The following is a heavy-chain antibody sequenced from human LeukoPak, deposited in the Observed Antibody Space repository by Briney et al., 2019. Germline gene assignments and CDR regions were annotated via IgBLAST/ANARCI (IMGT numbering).Heavy chain of an antibody. Sequence: SVKVSCKASGYTFTSYGISWVRQAPGQGLEWMGGIIPIFGTANYAQKFQGRVTITADESTSTAYMELSSLRSEDTAVYYCARGVVLPGKRHPDAFDIWGQGTMVTVSS. D-gene: IGHD2-21*01. CDR2: IIPIFGTA. CDR3: ARGVVLPGKRHPDAFDI. J-gene: IGHJ3*02. CDR1: GYTFTSYG. V-gene: IGHV1-69*13.